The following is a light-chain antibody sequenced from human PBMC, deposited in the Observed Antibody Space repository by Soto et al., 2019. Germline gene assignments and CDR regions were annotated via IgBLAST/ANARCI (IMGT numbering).Light chain of an antibody. CDR1: SSNIGSNN. CDR2: RNN. CDR3: RSSAGSSNV. J-gene: IGLJ1*01. V-gene: IGLV1-47*01. Sequence: QSVLTQPPSASGTPGQRVTISCSGSSSNIGSNNVYWYHQVPGTAPKLLIYRNNQRPSGVPARFSGSKSGTSASLAISGLRSEDEADYYCRSSAGSSNVFXTGTKVTVL.